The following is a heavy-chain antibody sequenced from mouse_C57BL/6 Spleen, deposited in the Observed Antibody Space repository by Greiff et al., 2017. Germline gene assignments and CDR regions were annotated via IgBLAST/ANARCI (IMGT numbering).Heavy chain of an antibody. Sequence: EVKLMESGKGLVKPRGSLKLSCAASGFTFSSYAMSWVRQTPEKRLAWVAYISSGGDYIYYADTVKGRFTISRDNARNTLYLQMSSLKSEDTAMYYCTRGANAYAMDYWGQGTSVTVSS. CDR1: GFTFSSYA. CDR2: ISSGGDYI. D-gene: IGHD1-1*01. V-gene: IGHV5-9-1*02. CDR3: TRGANAYAMDY. J-gene: IGHJ4*01.